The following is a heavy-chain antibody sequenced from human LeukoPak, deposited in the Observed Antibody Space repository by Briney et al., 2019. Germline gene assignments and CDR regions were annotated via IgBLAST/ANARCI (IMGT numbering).Heavy chain of an antibody. V-gene: IGHV3-23*01. CDR2: ISGSGGST. J-gene: IGHJ4*02. CDR1: GFTFSNAW. Sequence: GGSLRLSCAASGFTFSNAWMSWVRQAPGKGLEWVSAISGSGGSTYYADSVKGRFTISRDNSKNTLYLQMNSLRAEDTAVYYCAKASRIAAAGTIDYWGQGTLVTVSS. D-gene: IGHD6-13*01. CDR3: AKASRIAAAGTIDY.